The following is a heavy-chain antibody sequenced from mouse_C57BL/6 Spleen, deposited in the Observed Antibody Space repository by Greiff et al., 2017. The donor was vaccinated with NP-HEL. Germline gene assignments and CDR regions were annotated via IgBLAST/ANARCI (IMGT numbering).Heavy chain of an antibody. D-gene: IGHD4-1*01. J-gene: IGHJ2*01. CDR3: ARELGRYFDY. V-gene: IGHV5-4*01. CDR1: GFTFSSYA. CDR2: ISDGGSYT. Sequence: EVQLQQSGGGLVKPGGSLKLSCAASGFTFSSYAMSWVRQTPEKRLEWVATISDGGSYTYYPDNVKGRFTISRDNAKNNLYLQMSHLKSEDTAMYYCARELGRYFDYWGQGTTLTVSS.